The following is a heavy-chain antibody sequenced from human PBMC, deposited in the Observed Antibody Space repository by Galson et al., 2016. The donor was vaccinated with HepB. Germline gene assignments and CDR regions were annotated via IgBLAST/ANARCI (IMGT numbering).Heavy chain of an antibody. D-gene: IGHD3-3*01. CDR3: AKEGTIFGMIPYGVDV. CDR1: GFTFSSYA. CDR2: ISGTGGST. Sequence: SLRLSCAASGFTFSSYAMNWVRQAPGKGLEWVSAISGTGGSTYYGDSVKGRFTISRDNSKNTLYLQMNSLRAEDTAVYYCAKEGTIFGMIPYGVDVWGQGTTVTVSS. V-gene: IGHV3-23*01. J-gene: IGHJ6*02.